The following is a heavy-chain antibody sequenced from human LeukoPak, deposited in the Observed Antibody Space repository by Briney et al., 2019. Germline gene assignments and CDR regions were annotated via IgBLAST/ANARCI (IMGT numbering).Heavy chain of an antibody. J-gene: IGHJ4*02. CDR3: ARDKGDYYYDSSGYCPTLDY. V-gene: IGHV1-69*13. D-gene: IGHD3-22*01. CDR1: GYTFTSYY. CDR2: IIPIFGTA. Sequence: ASVKVSCKASGYTFTSYYMHWVRQAPGQGLEWMGGIIPIFGTANYAQKFQGRVTITADESTSTAYMELSSLRSEDTAVYYCARDKGDYYYDSSGYCPTLDYWGQGTLVTVSS.